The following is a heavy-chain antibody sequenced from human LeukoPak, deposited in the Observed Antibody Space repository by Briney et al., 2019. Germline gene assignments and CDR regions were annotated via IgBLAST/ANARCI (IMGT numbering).Heavy chain of an antibody. CDR1: GYTFTGYY. V-gene: IGHV1-2*02. CDR3: ARVISVDYDILTGADY. J-gene: IGHJ4*02. CDR2: INPNSGGT. Sequence: ASVKVSCKASGYTFTGYYMHWVRQAPGQGLEWMGWINPNSGGTNYAQKFQGRVTMTRDTSISTAYMELSRLRSDDTAVYYCARVISVDYDILTGADYWGQGTLVTVSS. D-gene: IGHD3-9*01.